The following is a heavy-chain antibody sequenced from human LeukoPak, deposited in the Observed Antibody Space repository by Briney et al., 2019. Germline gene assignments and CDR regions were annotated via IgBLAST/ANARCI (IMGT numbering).Heavy chain of an antibody. V-gene: IGHV4-30-2*01. D-gene: IGHD4-17*01. CDR1: GASISSGGYS. CDR3: ARGYGDPDYYYYGMDV. Sequence: SETLSLTCAVSGASISSGGYSWSWIRQPPGKGLEWIGYIYHSGSTYYNPSLKSRVTISVDRSKNQFSLKLSSVTAADTAVYYCARGYGDPDYYYYGMDVWGQGTTVTVSS. CDR2: IYHSGST. J-gene: IGHJ6*02.